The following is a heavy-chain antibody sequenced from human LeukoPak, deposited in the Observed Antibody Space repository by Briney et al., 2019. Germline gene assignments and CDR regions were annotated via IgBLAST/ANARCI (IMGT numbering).Heavy chain of an antibody. CDR1: GFTFSSYW. V-gene: IGHV3-74*01. CDR3: ASASLRIAAAGL. J-gene: IGHJ4*02. D-gene: IGHD6-13*01. CDR2: IYIDGSST. Sequence: GGSLRLSCAASGFTFSSYWMHWVRQAPGKGLVWVSRIYIDGSSTSYADSVKGRFTISRDNAKNTLYLQMNSLRAEDTAVYYCASASLRIAAAGLWGQGTLVTVSS.